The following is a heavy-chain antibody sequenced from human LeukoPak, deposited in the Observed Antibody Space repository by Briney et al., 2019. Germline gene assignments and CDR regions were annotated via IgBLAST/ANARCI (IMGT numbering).Heavy chain of an antibody. J-gene: IGHJ3*02. CDR3: ARGGDYSFNDAFDI. Sequence: GSLSLSCAASGFTFSSYAMHWVRQAPGKGLEWVAVISYDGSNKYYADSVKGRFTISRDNSKNTLYLQMNSLRAEDTAVYYCARGGDYSFNDAFDIWGQGTMVTVSS. CDR1: GFTFSSYA. V-gene: IGHV3-30-3*01. CDR2: ISYDGSNK. D-gene: IGHD4-17*01.